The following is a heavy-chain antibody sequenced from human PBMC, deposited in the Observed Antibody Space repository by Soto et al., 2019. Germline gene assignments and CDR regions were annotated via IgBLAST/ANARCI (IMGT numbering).Heavy chain of an antibody. CDR1: GFTFSSYA. J-gene: IGHJ4*02. CDR3: AIAPIPPIATHFDY. CDR2: ISYDGSNK. V-gene: IGHV3-30-3*01. Sequence: GGSLRLSCAASGFTFSSYAMHWVRQAPGKGLEWVVVISYDGSNKYYADSVKGRFTISRDNSKNTLYLQMNSLRAEDTAVYSCAIAPIPPIATHFDYWGQGTLVTVSS. D-gene: IGHD6-13*01.